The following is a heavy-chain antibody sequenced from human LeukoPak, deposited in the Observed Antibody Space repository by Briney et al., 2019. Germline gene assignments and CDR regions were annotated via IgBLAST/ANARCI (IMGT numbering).Heavy chain of an antibody. J-gene: IGHJ4*02. Sequence: PGGSLRLSCAASGFTFSSYAMSWVRQAPGKGLEWVSAISGSGGSTYYADSVKGRFTISRDNSKNTLYLQMNSLRAEDTAVYYCAKGSNYYDSSGYYAGFDYWGQGTLVTVSS. V-gene: IGHV3-23*01. CDR1: GFTFSSYA. CDR3: AKGSNYYDSSGYYAGFDY. D-gene: IGHD3-22*01. CDR2: ISGSGGST.